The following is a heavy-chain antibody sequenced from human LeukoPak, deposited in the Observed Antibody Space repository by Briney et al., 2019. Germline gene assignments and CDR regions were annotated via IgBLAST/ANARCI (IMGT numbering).Heavy chain of an antibody. D-gene: IGHD5-12*01. CDR2: ISDSSGSST. CDR1: GFTFSNYA. CDR3: AKYPWRYFDY. V-gene: IGHV3-23*01. Sequence: PGGSLRLSCAASGFTFSNYAMSWVRQAPGKGLEWVSAISDSSGSSTYYADSVKGRFTISRDDSKNTLYLEVNSLRADDTAVYYCAKYPWRYFDYWGQGTLVTVSS. J-gene: IGHJ4*02.